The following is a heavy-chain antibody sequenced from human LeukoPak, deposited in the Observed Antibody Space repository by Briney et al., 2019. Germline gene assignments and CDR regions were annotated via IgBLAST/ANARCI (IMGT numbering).Heavy chain of an antibody. V-gene: IGHV5-10-1*01. J-gene: IGHJ6*02. Sequence: RGESLKISCKGSAYSFTSNWISWVRQMPGKGLEWMGRIDPSDSYTNYSPSFQGHVTISADKSISTAYLQWSSLKASDTAMYYCARSITPTDYYGMDVWGQGTTVTVSS. CDR1: AYSFTSNW. CDR3: ARSITPTDYYGMDV. CDR2: IDPSDSYT. D-gene: IGHD5-12*01.